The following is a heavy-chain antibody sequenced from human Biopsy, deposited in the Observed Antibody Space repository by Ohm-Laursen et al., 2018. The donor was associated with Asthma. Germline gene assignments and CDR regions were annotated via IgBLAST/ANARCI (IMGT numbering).Heavy chain of an antibody. V-gene: IGHV3-73*01. CDR3: TRPGLYCSGGTCFRY. Sequence: GSLRLSCSASGFTFSGSAMHWVRQASGRGLEWLGRIRSKTNSYATEYAASVRGRFTFSRDDSKNTAHLQMNSLKTEDTAVYYCTRPGLYCSGGTCFRYWGQGTLVTVSS. J-gene: IGHJ4*02. CDR1: GFTFSGSA. CDR2: IRSKTNSYAT. D-gene: IGHD2-15*01.